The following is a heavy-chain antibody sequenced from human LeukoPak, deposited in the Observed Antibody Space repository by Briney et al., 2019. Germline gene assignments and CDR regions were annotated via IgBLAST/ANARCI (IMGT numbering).Heavy chain of an antibody. D-gene: IGHD2-15*01. CDR2: ISAYNGNT. J-gene: IGHJ4*02. Sequence: GASVKVSCKASGYTFTSYGISWVRQAPGQGLESMGWISAYNGNTNYAQKLQGRVTMTTDTSTSTAYMELRSLRSDDTAVYYCARTDCSGGSCPIDYWGQGTLVTVSS. V-gene: IGHV1-18*04. CDR1: GYTFTSYG. CDR3: ARTDCSGGSCPIDY.